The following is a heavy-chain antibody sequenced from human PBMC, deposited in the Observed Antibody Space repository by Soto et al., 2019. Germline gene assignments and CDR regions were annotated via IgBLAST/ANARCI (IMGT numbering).Heavy chain of an antibody. Sequence: QVQLVESEGGVVQPGRSLGLSCVASGFSFSVYGMHWVRQAPGKGLEWVAVITNDGSRREYADCVKGRFTISRDHSKNTLFLEMSSLRAEDMAIYYCARDDDYAIHNGMDVWGQGTTVTVSS. CDR1: GFSFSVYG. V-gene: IGHV3-33*01. CDR2: ITNDGSRR. CDR3: ARDDDYAIHNGMDV. J-gene: IGHJ6*02. D-gene: IGHD2-2*01.